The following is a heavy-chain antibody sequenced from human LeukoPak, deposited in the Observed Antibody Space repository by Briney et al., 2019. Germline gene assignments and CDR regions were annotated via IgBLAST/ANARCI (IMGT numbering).Heavy chain of an antibody. CDR3: ARDGAESGYNRYYYYYYMDV. CDR1: GYTFIGFY. Sequence: ASVKVSCKASGYTFIGFYIHWVRQAPGQGLEWVGWIDPSSGDTKYARRFQGSVTMTRDTLIRTAYMELSSLTSDDTAVYYCARDGAESGYNRYYYYYYMDVWGGGAIVTVS. CDR2: IDPSSGDT. V-gene: IGHV1-2*02. D-gene: IGHD5-24*01. J-gene: IGHJ6*03.